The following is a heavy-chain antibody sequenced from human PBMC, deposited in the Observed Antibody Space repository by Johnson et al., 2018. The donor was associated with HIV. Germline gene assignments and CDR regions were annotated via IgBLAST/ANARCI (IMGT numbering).Heavy chain of an antibody. CDR3: ARGRASWELYDAFEI. CDR2: IRYDGSNK. D-gene: IGHD1-26*01. J-gene: IGHJ3*02. CDR1: GFTFSSYG. Sequence: QVQLVESGGGVVQPGGSLRLSCAASGFTFSSYGMHWVRQAPGKGLEWVAFIRYDGSNKYYADSVKGRFTISRDNSKNTLYLQMNSLRAEDTAVYYCARGRASWELYDAFEIWGQGTMVTVSS. V-gene: IGHV3-30*02.